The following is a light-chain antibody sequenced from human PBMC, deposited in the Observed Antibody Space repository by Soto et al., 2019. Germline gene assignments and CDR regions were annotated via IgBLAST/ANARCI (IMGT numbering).Light chain of an antibody. Sequence: DLQMTQSPSTLSASVGDRVTITCRANQSISSWLAWYQQKPGKAPKLLIYKASSLESGVPSRFSGSGSGTEFTLTISSLQPDDFATYYCQQSFTFGPGTKVDIK. J-gene: IGKJ3*01. V-gene: IGKV1-5*03. CDR1: QSISSW. CDR2: KAS. CDR3: QQSFT.